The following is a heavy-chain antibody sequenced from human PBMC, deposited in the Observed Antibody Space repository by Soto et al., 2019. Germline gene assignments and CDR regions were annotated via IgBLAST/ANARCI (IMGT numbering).Heavy chain of an antibody. CDR2: INPNSGGT. CDR1: GYSFTGYY. D-gene: IGHD3-9*01. J-gene: IGHJ3*02. V-gene: IGHV1-2*04. Sequence: ASVKVSCKASGYSFTGYYMHWVRQAPGQGLEWMGWINPNSGGTNYAQKFQGWVTMTRDTSISTAYMELSRLRSNDTAVYYCARSDDIYAFDIWGQGTMLTVSS. CDR3: ARSDDIYAFDI.